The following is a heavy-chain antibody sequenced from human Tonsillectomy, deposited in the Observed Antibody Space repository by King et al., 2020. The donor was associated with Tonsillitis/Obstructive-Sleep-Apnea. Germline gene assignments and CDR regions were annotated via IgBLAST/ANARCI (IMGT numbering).Heavy chain of an antibody. D-gene: IGHD4-17*01. CDR1: GGFISSYY. CDR3: ERRNEFVDYGLGAKYGMDV. Sequence: QVQLQESGPGLVKPSETLSITCTVPGGFISSYYWSWIRPPPGKGLEWSGNLYYSGGTNYNPSLKSRVTISVDTSKNQFSLKLSSVTAADTAVYYCERRNEFVDYGLGAKYGMDVWGQGTTVTVSS. CDR2: LYYSGGT. J-gene: IGHJ6*02. V-gene: IGHV4-59*08.